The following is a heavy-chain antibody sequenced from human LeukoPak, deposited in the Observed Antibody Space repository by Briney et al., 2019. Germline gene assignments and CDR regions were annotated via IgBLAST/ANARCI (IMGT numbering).Heavy chain of an antibody. J-gene: IGHJ5*02. Sequence: GGSLRLSCAASGFSISNNAMHWVRQAPGRGLEWVAFIRYDGNNKNYADSVKGRFTISRDNSRDTLYLQMNSLRADDTAVYYCTKGDDYGANTRLPKYSWFDPWGQGTLVTVSS. V-gene: IGHV3-30*02. D-gene: IGHD4-23*01. CDR2: IRYDGNNK. CDR1: GFSISNNA. CDR3: TKGDDYGANTRLPKYSWFDP.